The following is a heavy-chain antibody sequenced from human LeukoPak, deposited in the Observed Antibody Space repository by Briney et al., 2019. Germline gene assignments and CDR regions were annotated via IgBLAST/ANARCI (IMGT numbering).Heavy chain of an antibody. V-gene: IGHV3-23*01. D-gene: IGHD5-18*01. CDR3: AKEDADTPMVTWFDP. J-gene: IGHJ5*02. Sequence: GGSLRLSCAASGFTLTSYAMSWVRQAPGKGLEWVSAISGSGGSTYYADSVKGRFTISRDNSKNTLYLQMNSLRAEDTAVYYCAKEDADTPMVTWFDPWGQGTLVTVSS. CDR2: ISGSGGST. CDR1: GFTLTSYA.